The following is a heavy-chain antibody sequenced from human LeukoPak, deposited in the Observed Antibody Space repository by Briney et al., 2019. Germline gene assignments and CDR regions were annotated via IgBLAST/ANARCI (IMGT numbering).Heavy chain of an antibody. V-gene: IGHV3-7*01. CDR3: ARDQEDSSGYRFGF. CDR1: GFTFSNYW. D-gene: IGHD3-22*01. Sequence: GGSLRLSCAASGFTFSNYWMSWVRQAPGKGLEWVANIKQDRSEKYYVDSVKGRFTISRDNAKNSLYLQMHSLRAEDTAVYYWARDQEDSSGYRFGFWGQGTLVTVSS. J-gene: IGHJ4*02. CDR2: IKQDRSEK.